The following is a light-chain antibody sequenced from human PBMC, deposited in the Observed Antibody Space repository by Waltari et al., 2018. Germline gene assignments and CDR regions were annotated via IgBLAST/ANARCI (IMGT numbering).Light chain of an antibody. Sequence: QSVLTQPPPASGTPGQRVAISCSGSSSHIGLNSVNWYQQLPGAAPNLLSYNNNQRPSGVPDLFSASKSATSASLAIGGLRSEDEGDYYCAAWDDNLNAVVFGGGTKLTVL. V-gene: IGLV1-44*01. CDR2: NNN. CDR1: SSHIGLNS. J-gene: IGLJ2*01. CDR3: AAWDDNLNAVV.